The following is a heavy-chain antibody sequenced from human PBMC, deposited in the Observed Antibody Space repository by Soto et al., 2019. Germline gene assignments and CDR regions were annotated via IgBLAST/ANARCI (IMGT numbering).Heavy chain of an antibody. CDR2: MNPNSGNT. CDR1: GCTSTSYD. CDR3: ARSMDDFWSGLDY. D-gene: IGHD3-3*01. J-gene: IGHJ4*02. Sequence: ASVKVSCKASGCTSTSYDINWVRQATGQGLEWMGWMNPNSGNTGHAQKFQGRVTMTRNTSISTAYMELSSLRSEDTAVYYCARSMDDFWSGLDYWGQGTLVTVSS. V-gene: IGHV1-8*01.